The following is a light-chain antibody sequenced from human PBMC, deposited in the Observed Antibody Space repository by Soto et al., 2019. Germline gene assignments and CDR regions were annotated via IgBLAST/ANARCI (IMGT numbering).Light chain of an antibody. CDR1: QDIAIY. CDR3: QQLRRYPST. Sequence: IQLTQSPSSLSASVGDRVTITCRASQDIAIYLAWYQQKPGEAPKLLIYAAPTLYGGDPSRFSGSGSGTDFALTITSQQAEDFATYYCQQLRRYPSTFGGGTKVEIK. J-gene: IGKJ4*01. V-gene: IGKV1-9*01. CDR2: AAP.